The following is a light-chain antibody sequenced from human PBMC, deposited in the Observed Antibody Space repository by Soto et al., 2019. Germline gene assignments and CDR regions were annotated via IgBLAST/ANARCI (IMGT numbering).Light chain of an antibody. CDR1: QSVSSAY. Sequence: EIVLTQSPGTLSLSPGERATLSCRASQSVSSAYLAWYQQKPGQAPRLLIYDVSSRATGIPDRFSGSGSGTDFTLIVSRLEPEDFAVYYCQQYGSSPETFGQGTKVEIK. CDR2: DVS. J-gene: IGKJ1*01. V-gene: IGKV3-20*01. CDR3: QQYGSSPET.